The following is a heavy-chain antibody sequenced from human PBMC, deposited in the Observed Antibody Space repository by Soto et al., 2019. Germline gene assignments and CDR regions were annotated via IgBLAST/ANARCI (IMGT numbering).Heavy chain of an antibody. CDR3: ARDLXFXXXXXXXXXX. CDR1: GGTFSSHV. Sequence: ASVKVSCKASGGTFSSHVFNWVRQAPGQGLEWMGGIIPIFGTPNYAQKFQGRVTITADESTSTVHMELNSLRSEDTAVYYCARDLXFXXXXXXXXXXXGXXXLVTXXS. CDR2: IIPIFGTP. J-gene: IGHJ4*02. V-gene: IGHV1-69*13.